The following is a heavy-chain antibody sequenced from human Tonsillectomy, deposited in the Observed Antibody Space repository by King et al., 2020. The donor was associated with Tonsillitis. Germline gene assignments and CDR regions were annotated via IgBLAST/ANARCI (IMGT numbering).Heavy chain of an antibody. V-gene: IGHV4-30-2*01. CDR2: MYYSGST. Sequence: QLQESGSGLVMPSQTLSLSCTVSRGSVSSYTYSWSWIRQPPGQDLEWIGSMYYSGSTYYDPSLESRVTMSVDKSKNQFSLKLRSVTAADTDVYFCSRGLITVVRGVLPCYFDYWGQGALVTVSS. D-gene: IGHD3-10*01. J-gene: IGHJ4*02. CDR3: SRGLITVVRGVLPCYFDY. CDR1: RGSVSSYTYS.